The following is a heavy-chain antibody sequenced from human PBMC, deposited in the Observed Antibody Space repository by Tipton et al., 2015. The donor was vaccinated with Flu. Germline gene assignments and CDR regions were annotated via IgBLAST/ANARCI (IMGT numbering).Heavy chain of an antibody. CDR3: ARGRNRRSTIFGVVISGFDP. D-gene: IGHD3-3*01. Sequence: TLSLTCAVYGGSFSGYYWSWIRQPPGKGLEWIGSIYYSGSTYYNPSLKSRVTISVDTSKNQFSLKLSSVTAADTAVYYCARGRNRRSTIFGVVISGFDPWGQGTLVTVSS. CDR1: GGSFSGYY. CDR2: IYYSGST. V-gene: IGHV4-34*01. J-gene: IGHJ5*02.